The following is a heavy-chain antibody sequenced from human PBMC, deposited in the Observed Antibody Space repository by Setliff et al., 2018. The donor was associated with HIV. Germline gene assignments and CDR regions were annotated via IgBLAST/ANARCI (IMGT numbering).Heavy chain of an antibody. J-gene: IGHJ6*02. CDR3: ARELGRGNHGSGSYYISTLFYYGMDV. Sequence: ASVKVSCKASGYTFTNYAMNWVQQAPGQGLEWMGWINTLTGSPTYAQAFTGRFVFSVDTSVSTAYLQISSLKAEDTAVYYCARELGRGNHGSGSYYISTLFYYGMDVWGQGTTVTDSS. CDR1: GYTFTNYA. D-gene: IGHD3-10*01. V-gene: IGHV7-4-1*02. CDR2: INTLTGSP.